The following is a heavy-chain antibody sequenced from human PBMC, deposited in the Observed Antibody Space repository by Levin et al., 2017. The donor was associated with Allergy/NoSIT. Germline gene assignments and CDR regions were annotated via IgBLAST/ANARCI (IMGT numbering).Heavy chain of an antibody. CDR3: ARGITMVRGVPPNWFDP. Sequence: PLASVKVSCKASGYTFTSYGISWVRQAPGQGLEWMGWISAYNGNTNYAQKLQGRVTMTTDTSTSTAYMELRSLRSDDTAVYYCARGITMVRGVPPNWFDPWGQGTLVTVSS. V-gene: IGHV1-18*01. D-gene: IGHD3-10*01. CDR2: ISAYNGNT. CDR1: GYTFTSYG. J-gene: IGHJ5*02.